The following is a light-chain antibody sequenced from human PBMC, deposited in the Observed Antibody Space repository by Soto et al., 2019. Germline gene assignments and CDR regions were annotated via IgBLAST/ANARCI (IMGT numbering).Light chain of an antibody. J-gene: IGLJ3*02. CDR2: TTN. Sequence: QAVVTQEPSLTVSPGGTVTLTCASSTGPVTDAYYPNWFQQKRGQAPRALIFTTNKKHSWTPARFSGSLLGGKAALTVSDVQPEDEADYYCLLYYGGAQLVFGGWTKLTVL. CDR1: TGPVTDAYY. V-gene: IGLV7-43*01. CDR3: LLYYGGAQLV.